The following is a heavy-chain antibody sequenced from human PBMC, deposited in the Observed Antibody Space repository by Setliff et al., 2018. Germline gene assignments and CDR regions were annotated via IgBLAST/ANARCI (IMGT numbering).Heavy chain of an antibody. D-gene: IGHD3-22*01. CDR1: GGSISPYY. CDR2: IFYSGSA. CDR3: ARAAKYDSSGYYGFWFDP. V-gene: IGHV4-59*08. J-gene: IGHJ5*02. Sequence: PSETLSLTCSVSGGSISPYYWIWIRQSPGKGLEWIGYIFYSGSARYNPSLESRVTMSVDTSKNQISLKLTSVTAADTAVYYCARAAKYDSSGYYGFWFDPWGQGTLVTVSS.